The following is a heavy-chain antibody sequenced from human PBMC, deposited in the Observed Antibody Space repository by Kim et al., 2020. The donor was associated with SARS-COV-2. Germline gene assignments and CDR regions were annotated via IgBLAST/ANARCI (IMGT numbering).Heavy chain of an antibody. CDR3: TNIRYGQVDY. V-gene: IGHV3-11*03. CDR1: GLNFYVEF. D-gene: IGHD5-18*01. Sequence: GGSLRLSCAASGLNFYVEFMSWVRQAPGKGLEWISYISNSGHYANYADSVQGRFTISRDNARNSLHLHMNNLRAEDTAIYYCTNIRYGQVDYWGRGTLVTVSS. J-gene: IGHJ4*02. CDR2: ISNSGHYA.